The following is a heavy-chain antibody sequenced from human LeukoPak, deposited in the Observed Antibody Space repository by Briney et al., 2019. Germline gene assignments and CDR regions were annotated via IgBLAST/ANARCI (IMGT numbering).Heavy chain of an antibody. Sequence: SETLSLTCTVSGGSISSYYWSWIRQPPGKGLEWIGYIYYSGSTNYNPSLKSRVTISVDTSKNQFSLKLSSVTAADTAVYYCARGLNYYGSGSYYKGLDYWGQGTLVTVST. CDR1: GGSISSYY. CDR2: IYYSGST. J-gene: IGHJ4*02. V-gene: IGHV4-59*01. D-gene: IGHD3-10*01. CDR3: ARGLNYYGSGSYYKGLDY.